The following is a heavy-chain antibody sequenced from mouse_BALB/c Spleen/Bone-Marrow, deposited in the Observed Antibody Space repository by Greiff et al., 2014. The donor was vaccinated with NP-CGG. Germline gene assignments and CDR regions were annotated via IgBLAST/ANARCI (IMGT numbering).Heavy chain of an antibody. J-gene: IGHJ2*01. CDR2: INPGSGST. V-gene: IGHV1-54*03. D-gene: IGHD2-13*01. Sequence: VKLQQSGAGLVKPGASVKVSCKASGYTFTDYLIEWVKQRPGQGLEWIGMINPGSGSTNYNEKFKVKATMTADKSSITAYMQPSSVSAVYSCANFGARRDCSYFDYWGQGTTLTVSS. CDR3: ARRDCSYFDY. CDR1: GYTFTDYL.